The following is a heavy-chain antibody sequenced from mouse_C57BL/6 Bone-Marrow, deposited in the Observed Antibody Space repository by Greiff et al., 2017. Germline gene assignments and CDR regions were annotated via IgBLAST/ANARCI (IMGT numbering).Heavy chain of an antibody. V-gene: IGHV14-4*01. CDR1: GFNIKDDY. D-gene: IGHD1-1*02. CDR2: IDPENGDT. CDR3: TREGLWSYYCDY. J-gene: IGHJ2*01. Sequence: EVQLQQSGAELVRPGASVKLSCTASGFNIKDDYMHWVKQRPEQGLEWIGWIDPENGDTEYASKFQGKATITADTSSNTAYLQLSSLTSEDTAVYYCTREGLWSYYCDYWGQGTTLTVSS.